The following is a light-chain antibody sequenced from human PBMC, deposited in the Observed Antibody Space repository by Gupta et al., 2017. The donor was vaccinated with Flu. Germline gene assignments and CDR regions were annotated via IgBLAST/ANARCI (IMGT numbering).Light chain of an antibody. CDR2: STN. J-gene: IGLJ3*02. CDR3: VLYLGSATWV. Sequence: QTVVTQEPSLSVSPAGTVTLTFVLSSGSVSANYFPSWSQQAPGQTPRTLIYSTNSRSSGVPDRFSGSILANKAALTITGAQADDESDYYCVLYLGSATWVFGGGTKLTVL. V-gene: IGLV8-61*01. CDR1: SGSVSANYF.